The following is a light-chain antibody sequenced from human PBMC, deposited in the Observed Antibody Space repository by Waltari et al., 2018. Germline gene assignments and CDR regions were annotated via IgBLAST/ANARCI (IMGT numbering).Light chain of an antibody. CDR3: MQDLQTPWT. Sequence: DIVITQSPLSLPVTPGEPASISCRSSQSLLHSNGNTYVEWFLQKPGQCPQLLISLTSRRASGVPDRFIGSGSGTDFTLKISRVEAEDVGIYYCMQDLQTPWTFGQGTRVEIK. V-gene: IGKV2-28*01. CDR2: LTS. J-gene: IGKJ1*01. CDR1: QSLLHSNGNTY.